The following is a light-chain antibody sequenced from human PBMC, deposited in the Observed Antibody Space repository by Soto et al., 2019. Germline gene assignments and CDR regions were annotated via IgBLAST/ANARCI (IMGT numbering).Light chain of an antibody. CDR2: KAS. Sequence: DLKMTQSPSSVDRAVGDSIAITCRASQTISSWLAWYQQKPGKAPKLLIYKASTLKSGVPSRFCVSGSGTEYALTIRSLQPDDSATYICQRYSRYSEAFGQGTKVDIK. CDR3: QRYSRYSEA. J-gene: IGKJ1*01. CDR1: QTISSW. V-gene: IGKV1-5*03.